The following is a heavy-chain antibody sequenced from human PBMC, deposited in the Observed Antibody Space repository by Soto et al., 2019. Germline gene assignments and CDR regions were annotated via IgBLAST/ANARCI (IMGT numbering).Heavy chain of an antibody. CDR1: GVTVSSDAYY. CDR2: IYHTGST. V-gene: IGHV4-31*03. Sequence: QVQLLQSGPGLVKPSQTLSLTCTVSGVTVSSDAYYWRWIRQHPGKGLEWIGNIYHTGSTYYSPSHKGRVVISLDTSTSQFSLTLTSVTAAETAVYYCARYRFSGNKWSKFDYWGRGTLVTVSS. J-gene: IGHJ4*02. D-gene: IGHD3-16*02. CDR3: ARYRFSGNKWSKFDY.